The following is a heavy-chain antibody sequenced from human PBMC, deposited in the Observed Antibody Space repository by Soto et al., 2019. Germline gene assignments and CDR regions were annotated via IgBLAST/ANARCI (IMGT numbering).Heavy chain of an antibody. CDR1: GFTVSSNY. Sequence: EVQVAESGGGLVQPGGSLRLSCAASGFTVSSNYMSRVRQAPGKGLEWVSLIYSGGSTYYADSVKGRFTISRDKSKNTLYLQMNSLRAEDTAMYYCARDRFPYGMDVWGQGTTVTVSS. J-gene: IGHJ6*02. CDR3: ARDRFPYGMDV. D-gene: IGHD3-10*01. V-gene: IGHV3-66*01. CDR2: IYSGGST.